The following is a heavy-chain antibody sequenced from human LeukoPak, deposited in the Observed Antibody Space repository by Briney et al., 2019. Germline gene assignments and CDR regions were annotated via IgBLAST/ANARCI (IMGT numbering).Heavy chain of an antibody. J-gene: IGHJ5*02. Sequence: GGSVRLSCAASGFTVSSNYMSWVRQAPGKGLEWVSVIYSGGSTYYADSVKGRFTISRDNSKNTLYLQMNSLRAEDTAVYYCAREREFGDTALDPWGQGTLVTVSS. D-gene: IGHD5-18*01. V-gene: IGHV3-53*05. CDR3: AREREFGDTALDP. CDR1: GFTVSSNY. CDR2: IYSGGST.